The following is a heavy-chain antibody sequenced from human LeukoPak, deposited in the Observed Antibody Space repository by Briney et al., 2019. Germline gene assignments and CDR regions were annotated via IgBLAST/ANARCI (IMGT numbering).Heavy chain of an antibody. CDR1: GYSFATYW. Sequence: GESLKISCKGSGYSFATYWIGWVRQMPGKGLELMGIIYPGGSDTRYNPSFQGQITISADKSTTTAYVQWGSRKVSAAATYYCAGSLPETMLREYGLDVWGQGTMVTVSS. V-gene: IGHV5-51*01. D-gene: IGHD3-10*01. CDR2: IYPGGSDT. J-gene: IGHJ6*02. CDR3: AGSLPETMLREYGLDV.